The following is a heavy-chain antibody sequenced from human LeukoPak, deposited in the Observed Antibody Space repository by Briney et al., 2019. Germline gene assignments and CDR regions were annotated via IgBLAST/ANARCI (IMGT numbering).Heavy chain of an antibody. CDR1: GFTFSSYA. Sequence: GGSLRLSYAASGFTFSSYAMHWVRQAPGKGLEWVAVISYDGSNKYYADSVKGRFTISRDNSKNTLYLQMNSLRAEDTAVYYCAKDELEYSSSWVDYWGQGTLVTVSS. V-gene: IGHV3-30*04. CDR3: AKDELEYSSSWVDY. D-gene: IGHD6-6*01. J-gene: IGHJ4*02. CDR2: ISYDGSNK.